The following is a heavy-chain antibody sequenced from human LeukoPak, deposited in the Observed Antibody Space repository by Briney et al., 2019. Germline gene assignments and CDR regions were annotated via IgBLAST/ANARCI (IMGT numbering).Heavy chain of an antibody. J-gene: IGHJ4*02. V-gene: IGHV3-66*01. CDR3: ARDPGYSSSSISF. CDR1: GFTVSSNY. D-gene: IGHD6-6*01. Sequence: PGGSLRLSCAASGFTVSSNYMSWVRQAPGKGLEWVSVIYSGGSTYYADSVKGRFTISRDNSKNTLYLQMNSLRAEDTAVYYCARDPGYSSSSISFWGQGTLVTVSS. CDR2: IYSGGST.